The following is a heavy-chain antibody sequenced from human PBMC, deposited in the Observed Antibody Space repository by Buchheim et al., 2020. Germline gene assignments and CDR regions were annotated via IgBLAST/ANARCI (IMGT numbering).Heavy chain of an antibody. CDR3: ASSIAAAGRDIDY. Sequence: EVQLVESGGGLVQPGGSLRLSCAASGFTFSSYSMNWVRQAPGKGLEWVSHISSSSSTIYYADSVTGRFTISRDNAKHSLYLKMNSLRAEDTAVYYCASSIAAAGRDIDYWGQGTL. V-gene: IGHV3-48*04. J-gene: IGHJ4*02. CDR1: GFTFSSYS. D-gene: IGHD6-13*01. CDR2: ISSSSSTI.